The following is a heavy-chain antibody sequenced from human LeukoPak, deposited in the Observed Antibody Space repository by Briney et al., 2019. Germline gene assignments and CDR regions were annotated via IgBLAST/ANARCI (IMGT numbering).Heavy chain of an antibody. D-gene: IGHD6-6*01. Sequence: SVKVSCKASGGTFSSYAISWVRQAPGQGLEWMGGIIPIFGTANYAQKFQGRVTMTRDMSTSTVYMELSSLRSEDTAVYYCARDLGSSSSEVYFDYWGQGTLVTVSS. V-gene: IGHV1-69*05. CDR3: ARDLGSSSSEVYFDY. J-gene: IGHJ4*02. CDR1: GGTFSSYA. CDR2: IIPIFGTA.